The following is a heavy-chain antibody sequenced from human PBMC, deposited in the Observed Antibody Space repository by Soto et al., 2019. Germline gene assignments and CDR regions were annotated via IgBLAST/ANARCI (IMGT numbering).Heavy chain of an antibody. Sequence: ASVKVSCKASGYTFTSYYMHWVRQAPGRGLEWMGIINPSGGSTSYAQKFQGRVTMTRDTSTSTVYMELSSLRSEDTAVYYCARVTITYYFDYWGQGTLVTVYS. CDR2: INPSGGST. V-gene: IGHV1-46*01. CDR1: GYTFTSYY. J-gene: IGHJ4*02. D-gene: IGHD3-16*01. CDR3: ARVTITYYFDY.